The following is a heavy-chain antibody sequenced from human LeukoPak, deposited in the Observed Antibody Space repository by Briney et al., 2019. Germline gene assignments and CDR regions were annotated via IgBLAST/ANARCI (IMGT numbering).Heavy chain of an antibody. V-gene: IGHV3-20*04. J-gene: IGHJ4*02. Sequence: GGSLRLSCVASRFTFEDYGMSWVRQSPGGGLEWGAGISWNGGRTSYAESAEGRFIISRDDIKNSLYLQMNSLRDDDTAFYYCARLADGSWGQGTLVTVSS. CDR2: ISWNGGRT. CDR1: RFTFEDYG. D-gene: IGHD6-19*01. CDR3: ARLADGS.